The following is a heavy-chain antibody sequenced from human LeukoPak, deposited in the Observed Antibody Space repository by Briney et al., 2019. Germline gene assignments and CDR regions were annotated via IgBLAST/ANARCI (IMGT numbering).Heavy chain of an antibody. J-gene: IGHJ4*02. Sequence: SETLSLTCAVYGGSFSGYYWSGIRQPPGKGLEWIGEINHSGSPNYNPSLKSRVTISVDTSKNQFSLKLSSVTAADTAVYYCARGIVVVVTAIFDYWGQGTLVTVSS. CDR2: INHSGSP. V-gene: IGHV4-34*01. CDR3: ARGIVVVVTAIFDY. CDR1: GGSFSGYY. D-gene: IGHD2-15*01.